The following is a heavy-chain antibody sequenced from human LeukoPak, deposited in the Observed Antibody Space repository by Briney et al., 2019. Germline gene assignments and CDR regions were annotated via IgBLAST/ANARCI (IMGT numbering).Heavy chain of an antibody. CDR3: ARDRVSGHFDY. J-gene: IGHJ4*01. V-gene: IGHV1-2*02. D-gene: IGHD3-3*01. Sequence: ASVKVSCKASGYTFTDHYIHWVRQAPGQGPEWMGWINLNTGDTGCAQKFQDRVTLTRDTSITTAYMEVGGLTSDDTAVYYCARDRVSGHFDYWGRGTLVTVSS. CDR1: GYTFTDHY. CDR2: INLNTGDT.